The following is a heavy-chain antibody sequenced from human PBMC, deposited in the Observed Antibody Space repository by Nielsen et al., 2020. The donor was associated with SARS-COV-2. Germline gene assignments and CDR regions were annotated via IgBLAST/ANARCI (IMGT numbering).Heavy chain of an antibody. CDR3: ARLAPYYYYMDV. V-gene: IGHV4-59*11. Sequence: SETLSLTCTVPDASISTHYWSWIRQPPGKGLEWIGYIYYSGSTNYNPSLKSRVTISVDTPKNQFSLKLSSVTAADTAVYYCARLAPYYYYMDVWGKGTTVTVSS. CDR2: IYYSGST. D-gene: IGHD5-12*01. J-gene: IGHJ6*03. CDR1: DASISTHY.